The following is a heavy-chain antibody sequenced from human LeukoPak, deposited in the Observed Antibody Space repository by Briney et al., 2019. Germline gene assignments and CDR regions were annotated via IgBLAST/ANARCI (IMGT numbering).Heavy chain of an antibody. CDR3: ARHPYTYYDILTGYPSDYYMDV. J-gene: IGHJ6*03. V-gene: IGHV4-59*08. Sequence: PSETLSLTCTVSAGSIKKYYWSWMRQPPGKGLEWIGYIYYSGSTNYNPSLKSRVTISVDTSKNQFSLKLSSVTATDTAVYYCARHPYTYYDILTGYPSDYYMDVWGKGTTVTVSS. CDR1: AGSIKKYY. CDR2: IYYSGST. D-gene: IGHD3-9*01.